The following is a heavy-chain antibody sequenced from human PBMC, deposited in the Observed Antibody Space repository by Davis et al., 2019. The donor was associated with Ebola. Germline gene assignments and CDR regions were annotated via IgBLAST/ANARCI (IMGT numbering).Heavy chain of an antibody. D-gene: IGHD2-21*02. CDR3: ARGKSDFLLDWFDP. CDR1: GFTFSSYW. J-gene: IGHJ5*02. CDR2: INSDGSSI. V-gene: IGHV3-74*01. Sequence: PGGSLRLSCAASGFTFSSYWMHWVRQAPGKGLVWVSRINSDGSSINYADSVKGRFSISRDNSRDTLYLLMNSLRPEDTAIYYCARGKSDFLLDWFDPWGQGTLVTVSS.